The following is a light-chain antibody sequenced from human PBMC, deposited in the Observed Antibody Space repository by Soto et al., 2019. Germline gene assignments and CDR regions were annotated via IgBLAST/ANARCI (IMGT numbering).Light chain of an antibody. J-gene: IGKJ1*01. CDR1: QSVCSRC. CDR2: GAS. CDR3: QHYGTTPWT. Sequence: ETVLTQSPGTLSLSPGERVTLSCRTSQSVCSRCFAWYQQKPGQSPRLLIYGASTRDTGIPDRFSGSGSGTDFTLTISRLEPEDFAVYYCQHYGTTPWTFGQGTKVAIK. V-gene: IGKV3-20*01.